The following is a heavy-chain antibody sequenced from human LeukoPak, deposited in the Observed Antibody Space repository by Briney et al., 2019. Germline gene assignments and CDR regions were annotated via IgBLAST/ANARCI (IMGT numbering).Heavy chain of an antibody. J-gene: IGHJ4*02. CDR1: GGSISSSSYY. V-gene: IGHV4-39*07. Sequence: SETLSLTCTVSGGSISSSSYYWGWIRQPPGKGLEWIGSIYYSGSTYYNPSLKSRVTISVDTSKNQFSLKLSSVTPEDTAVYYCARSRGYSGYASDYWGQGTLVTVSS. D-gene: IGHD5-12*01. CDR3: ARSRGYSGYASDY. CDR2: IYYSGST.